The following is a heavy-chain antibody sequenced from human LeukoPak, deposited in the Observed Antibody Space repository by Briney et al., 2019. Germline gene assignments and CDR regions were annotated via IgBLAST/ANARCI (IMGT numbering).Heavy chain of an antibody. V-gene: IGHV1-2*02. CDR3: ARGYCSGGSCSDNLDY. CDR1: GYTFTGYY. J-gene: IGHJ4*02. Sequence: ASVKVSCKASGYTFTGYYMHWVRQAPGQGLEWMGWINPNSGATSYARKFQGRVTMTRDTSISTAYMELSRLRSDDTAVYYCARGYCSGGSCSDNLDYWGQGTLVTVSS. D-gene: IGHD2-15*01. CDR2: INPNSGAT.